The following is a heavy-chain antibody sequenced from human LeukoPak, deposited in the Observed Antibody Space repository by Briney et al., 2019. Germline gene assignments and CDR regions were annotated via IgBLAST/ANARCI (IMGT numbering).Heavy chain of an antibody. J-gene: IGHJ6*03. Sequence: GGSLRLSCAASGFTFSRYSMNWVRQAPGKGLEWVSSISISSNYRYYADSVKGRFTISRDNAKNSLYLQMNSLRAEDTAVYYCARGYSYDRYYYYYMDVWGKGTTVTISS. V-gene: IGHV3-21*01. CDR2: ISISSNYR. CDR1: GFTFSRYS. CDR3: ARGYSYDRYYYYYMDV. D-gene: IGHD5-18*01.